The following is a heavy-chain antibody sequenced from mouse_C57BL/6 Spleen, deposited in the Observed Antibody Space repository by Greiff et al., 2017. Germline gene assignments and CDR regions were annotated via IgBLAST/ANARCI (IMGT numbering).Heavy chain of an antibody. CDR2: INPNNGGT. Sequence: EVQLQQSGPELVKPGASVKMSCKASGYTFTDYNMHWVKQSHGKSLEWIGYINPNNGGTSYNQKFKGKATLTVNKSSSTAYMELRSLTSEDSAVYYCAKGKELNYSNWGQGTTLTVSS. V-gene: IGHV1-22*01. D-gene: IGHD2-5*01. CDR1: GYTFTDYN. J-gene: IGHJ2*01. CDR3: AKGKELNYSN.